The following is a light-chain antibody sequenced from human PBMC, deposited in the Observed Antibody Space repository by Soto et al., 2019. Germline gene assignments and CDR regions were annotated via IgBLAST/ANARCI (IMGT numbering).Light chain of an antibody. CDR3: PSFDTSLSGFVV. CDR2: DNN. CDR1: SSNIGAGYD. V-gene: IGLV1-40*01. Sequence: QSVLTQPLSISGAPGQRFTISCTGSSSNIGAGYDVHWYQQHPGTAPKLLIFDNNNRPSGIPDRFSGPKSDTSASLAITGLQAEYEADCYCPSFDTSLSGFVVFGGGTKLTVL. J-gene: IGLJ2*01.